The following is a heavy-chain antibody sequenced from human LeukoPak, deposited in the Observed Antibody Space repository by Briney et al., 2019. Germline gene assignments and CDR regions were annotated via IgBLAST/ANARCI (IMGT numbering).Heavy chain of an antibody. CDR2: INHSGST. CDR3: AREWQPGGCTHDAFDI. CDR1: GGSFSGYY. D-gene: IGHD6-19*01. Sequence: SETLSLTCAVYGGSFSGYYWSWIRQPPGKGLEWIGEINHSGSTNYNPSLKSRVTISVDTSKNQFSLKLSSVTAADTAVYYCAREWQPGGCTHDAFDIWGQGTMVTVSS. V-gene: IGHV4-34*01. J-gene: IGHJ3*02.